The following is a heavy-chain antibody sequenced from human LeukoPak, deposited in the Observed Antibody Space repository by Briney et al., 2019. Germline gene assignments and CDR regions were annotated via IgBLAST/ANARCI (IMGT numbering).Heavy chain of an antibody. D-gene: IGHD4-17*01. CDR2: ISYDGSNK. Sequence: PGRSLRLSCAASGFTFSSYGMHWVRQAPGKGLEWVAVISYDGSNKYYADSVKGRFTISGDNSKNTLYLQMNSLRAEDAAVYYCAKDPNGDYVGAFDTWGQGTMVIVSS. V-gene: IGHV3-30*18. CDR3: AKDPNGDYVGAFDT. CDR1: GFTFSSYG. J-gene: IGHJ3*02.